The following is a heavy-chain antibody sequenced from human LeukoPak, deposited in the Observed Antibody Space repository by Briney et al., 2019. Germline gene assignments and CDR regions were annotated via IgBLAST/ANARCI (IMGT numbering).Heavy chain of an antibody. CDR2: IYYSGST. D-gene: IGHD3-9*01. CDR1: GGSISSYY. Sequence: SETLSLTCTVSGGSISSYYWSWIRQPPGKGLEWIGYIYYSGSTNYNPSLKSRVTISVDTSKNQFSLKLSSVTAADTAVYYCAREHYDIEAGMDVWGQGTTVTVSS. CDR3: AREHYDIEAGMDV. J-gene: IGHJ6*02. V-gene: IGHV4-59*12.